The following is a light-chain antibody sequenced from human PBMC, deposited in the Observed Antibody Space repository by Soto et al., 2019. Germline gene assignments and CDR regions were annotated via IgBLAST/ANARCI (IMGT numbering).Light chain of an antibody. CDR3: QKYDSVPWS. V-gene: IGKV1-27*01. CDR1: QGIGYN. J-gene: IGKJ1*01. Sequence: DIQMTQSPTSLSASVGDSVTITRRASQGIGYNLAWYQQKPGKVPKVLIYTASTLHSGVPSRFSGSGSGTEFTLTINSLQPEDVATYFCQKYDSVPWSFGQGTRVEI. CDR2: TAS.